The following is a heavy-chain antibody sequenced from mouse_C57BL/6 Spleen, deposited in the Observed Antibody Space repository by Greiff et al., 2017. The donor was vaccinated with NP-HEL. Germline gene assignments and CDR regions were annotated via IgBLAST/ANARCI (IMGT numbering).Heavy chain of an antibody. CDR2: IYPGSGST. CDR1: GYTFTSYW. Sequence: QVQLQQPGAELVKPGASVRMSCKASGYTFTSYWLTWVKQRPGQGLEWIGDIYPGSGSTNYNEKFKSKATLTVDTSSSTAYMQLSSLTSEDSAVYYCARWLLPFAMDYWGQGTSVTVSS. CDR3: ARWLLPFAMDY. J-gene: IGHJ4*01. D-gene: IGHD2-3*01. V-gene: IGHV1-55*01.